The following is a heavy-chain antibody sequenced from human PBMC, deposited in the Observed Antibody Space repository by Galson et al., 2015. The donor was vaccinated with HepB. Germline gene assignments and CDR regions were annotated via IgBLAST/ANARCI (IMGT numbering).Heavy chain of an antibody. V-gene: IGHV3-7*01. CDR2: IKQDGSEK. J-gene: IGHJ6*03. CDR1: GFTFSSYW. CDR3: ARDYGSGSRDYYYYYMDA. Sequence: SLRLSCAASGFTFSSYWMSWVRQAPGKGLEWVANIKQDGSEKYYVDSVKGRFTISRDNAKNSLYLQMNSLRAEDTAVYYCARDYGSGSRDYYYYYMDAWGKGTTVTVSS. D-gene: IGHD3-10*01.